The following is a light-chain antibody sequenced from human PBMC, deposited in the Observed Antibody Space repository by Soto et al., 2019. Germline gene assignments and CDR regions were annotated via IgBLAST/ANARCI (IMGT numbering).Light chain of an antibody. CDR1: SSNIGAGYD. J-gene: IGLJ1*01. CDR2: SNN. V-gene: IGLV1-40*01. CDR3: AAWDDSLNGYV. Sequence: QSVLTQPPSVSGAPGQRVTISCTGSSSNIGAGYDVHWYQQLPRTAPKLLIYSNNNRPSGVPDRFSGSRSGTSASLAISGLQSEDEADYYCAAWDDSLNGYVFGAGTKVTVL.